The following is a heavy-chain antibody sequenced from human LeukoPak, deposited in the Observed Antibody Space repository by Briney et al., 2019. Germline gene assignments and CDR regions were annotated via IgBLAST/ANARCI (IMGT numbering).Heavy chain of an antibody. Sequence: ASVKVSCKASGYTFTSYGISWVRQAPGQGLEWMGIINPSGGSISHAQKFQGRVTMTRDTSTSTVYMELSSLRSEDTAVYYCAGCSTRGIYYYMDVWGKGTTVTVSS. CDR1: GYTFTSYG. CDR3: AGCSTRGIYYYMDV. D-gene: IGHD2-2*01. V-gene: IGHV1-46*01. J-gene: IGHJ6*03. CDR2: INPSGGSI.